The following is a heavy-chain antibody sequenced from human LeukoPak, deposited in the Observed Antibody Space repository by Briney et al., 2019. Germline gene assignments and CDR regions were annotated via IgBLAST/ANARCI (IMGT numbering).Heavy chain of an antibody. Sequence: SETLSLTCTVSGGSISSSSYYWGWIRQPPGKGLEWIGSIYYSGSTYYNPSLKSRVTISVDTSKNQFSLKLSSVTAADTAVYYCARQDIVVVPAALDHWGQGTLVTVSS. CDR3: ARQDIVVVPAALDH. CDR2: IYYSGST. CDR1: GGSISSSSYY. D-gene: IGHD2-2*01. V-gene: IGHV4-39*01. J-gene: IGHJ4*02.